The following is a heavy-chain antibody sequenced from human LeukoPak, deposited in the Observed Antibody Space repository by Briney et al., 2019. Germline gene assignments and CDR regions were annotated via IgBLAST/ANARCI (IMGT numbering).Heavy chain of an antibody. Sequence: SETLSLTCTVSGGSISSSSYYWGWIRQPPGKGLEWIGSIYYSGSTYYNPSLKSRVTISVDTSKNQFSLKLSSVTAADTAVYYCARPGGNSGDFDYWGQGTLVTVSS. CDR1: GGSISSSSYY. CDR3: ARPGGNSGDFDY. CDR2: IYYSGST. J-gene: IGHJ4*02. V-gene: IGHV4-39*01. D-gene: IGHD4-23*01.